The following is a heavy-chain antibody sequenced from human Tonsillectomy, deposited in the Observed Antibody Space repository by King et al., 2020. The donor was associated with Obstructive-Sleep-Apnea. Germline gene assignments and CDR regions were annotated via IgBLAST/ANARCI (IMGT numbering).Heavy chain of an antibody. CDR3: AKAARNYGYYYYYGMDI. V-gene: IGHV3-23*04. D-gene: IGHD3-16*01. J-gene: IGHJ6*02. Sequence: VQLVESGGGLVQPGGSLRLSCEASGFSFSSYDMTWVRQAPGKGLEGVSVISGGGGSPSYADSAKGRFTLSRDNSNTTLYLQVNSLRVEDTAVYYCAKAARNYGYYYYYGMDIWGQGTTVNVSS. CDR1: GFSFSSYD. CDR2: ISGGGGSP.